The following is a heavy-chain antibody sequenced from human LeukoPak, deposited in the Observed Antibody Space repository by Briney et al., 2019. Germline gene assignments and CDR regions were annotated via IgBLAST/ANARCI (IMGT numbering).Heavy chain of an antibody. V-gene: IGHV3-23*01. Sequence: GGSLRLSCAASGFSFDSYAMSWVRQAPGKGLECVSAISGNSRSTYYADSVKGRFTISRDNSKNTLYLQMNSLRADDTAVYYCAKDGGAYPYYIDYWGQGTLVTVSS. D-gene: IGHD3-16*01. CDR1: GFSFDSYA. CDR2: ISGNSRST. J-gene: IGHJ4*02. CDR3: AKDGGAYPYYIDY.